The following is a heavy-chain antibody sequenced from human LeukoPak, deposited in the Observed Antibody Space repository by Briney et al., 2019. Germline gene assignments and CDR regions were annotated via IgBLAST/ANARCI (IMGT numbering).Heavy chain of an antibody. Sequence: SETLSLTCAVYGGSFSGYYWSWIRPPPGKGLGWIGEINHSGSTNYNPSLKSRVTISVDTSKNQFSLKLSSVTAADTAVYYCARPLSGSSRCYYNYRGQGTLVTVPS. CDR2: INHSGST. J-gene: IGHJ4*02. D-gene: IGHD6-19*01. CDR1: GGSFSGYY. CDR3: ARPLSGSSRCYYNY. V-gene: IGHV4-34*01.